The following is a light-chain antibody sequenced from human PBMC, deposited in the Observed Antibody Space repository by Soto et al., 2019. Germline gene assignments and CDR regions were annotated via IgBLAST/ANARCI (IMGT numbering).Light chain of an antibody. CDR3: QKYNSAPRT. CDR1: QDIRTW. CDR2: AAS. J-gene: IGKJ1*01. Sequence: DIQMTQSPSSVSASVGDSVTITCRASQDIRTWLAWYQQKPGKAPKLLIFAASTLQSGVPSRFSGFGSGTDFTLTISSLQPEDFATYYCQKYNSAPRTFGQGTKVDIK. V-gene: IGKV1-12*01.